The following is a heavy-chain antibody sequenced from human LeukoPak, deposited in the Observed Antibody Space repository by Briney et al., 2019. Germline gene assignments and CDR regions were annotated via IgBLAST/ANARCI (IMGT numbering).Heavy chain of an antibody. D-gene: IGHD4-17*01. J-gene: IGHJ4*02. CDR2: IYSGGST. V-gene: IGHV3-53*01. CDR3: ARAGDYGDPPGD. CDR1: GFTVSSHY. Sequence: GGSLRLSCAASGFTVSSHYMSWVRQAPGKGLEWVSVIYSGGSTFYADSVKGRFTISRDNSKNTLYLQMNSLRAEDTAVYYCARAGDYGDPPGDWGQGTLVTVSS.